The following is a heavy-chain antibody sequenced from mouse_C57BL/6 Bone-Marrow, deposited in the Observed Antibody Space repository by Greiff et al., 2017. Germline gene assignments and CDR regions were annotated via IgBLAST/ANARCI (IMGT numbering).Heavy chain of an antibody. CDR2: LSDGGSYT. Sequence: EVKVVESGGGLVKPGGSLKLSCAASGFTFSSYAMSWVRQTPEKRLEWVATLSDGGSYTYYPDNVKGRFTISRDNAKNNLYLQMSHLKSEDTAMXYFARAYYSNPHAMDYWGQGTSVTVSS. J-gene: IGHJ4*01. V-gene: IGHV5-4*03. D-gene: IGHD2-5*01. CDR3: ARAYYSNPHAMDY. CDR1: GFTFSSYA.